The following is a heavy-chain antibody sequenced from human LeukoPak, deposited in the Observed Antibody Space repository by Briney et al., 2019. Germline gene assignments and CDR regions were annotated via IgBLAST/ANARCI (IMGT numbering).Heavy chain of an antibody. CDR3: ATSRMPFYYYGMHV. CDR2: IDPNSGGT. J-gene: IGHJ6*02. CDR1: GYIFTDYY. Sequence: ASVKVSCKASGYIFTDYYVHWIRQAPGQGLEWMGWIDPNSGGTHHAPNFQGRATMTRDTSSSTVYMDLSRLRSADTAIYYCATSRMPFYYYGMHVWGLGTSVTVSS. V-gene: IGHV1-2*02. D-gene: IGHD2-2*01.